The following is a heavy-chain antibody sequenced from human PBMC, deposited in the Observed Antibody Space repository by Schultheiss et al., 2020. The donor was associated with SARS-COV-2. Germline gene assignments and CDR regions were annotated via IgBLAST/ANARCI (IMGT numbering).Heavy chain of an antibody. CDR3: ARQGGLWPYYYYYGMDV. J-gene: IGHJ6*02. D-gene: IGHD5-18*01. V-gene: IGHV4-59*08. Sequence: SETLSLTCTVSGGSISSYYWSWIRQHPGKGLEWIGYIYYSGSTYYNPSLKSRVTISVDTSKNQFSLKLSSVTAADTAVYYCARQGGLWPYYYYYGMDVWGQGTTVTVSS. CDR1: GGSISSYY. CDR2: IYYSGST.